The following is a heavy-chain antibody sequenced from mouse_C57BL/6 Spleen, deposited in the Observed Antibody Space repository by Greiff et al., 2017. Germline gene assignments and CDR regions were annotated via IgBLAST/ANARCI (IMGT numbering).Heavy chain of an antibody. J-gene: IGHJ2*01. D-gene: IGHD3-3*01. CDR3: ARGTGGVDY. V-gene: IGHV3-6*01. Sequence: EVKLVESGPGLVKPSQSLSLTCSVTGYSITSGYYWNWIRQFPGNKLEWMGYISYDGSNNYNPSLKNRISITRDTSKNQFFLKLNSVTTEDTATYYCARGTGGVDYWGQGTTLTVSS. CDR2: ISYDGSN. CDR1: GYSITSGYY.